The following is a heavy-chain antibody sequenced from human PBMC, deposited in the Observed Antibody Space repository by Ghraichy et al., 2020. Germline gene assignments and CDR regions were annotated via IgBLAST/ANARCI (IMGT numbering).Heavy chain of an antibody. V-gene: IGHV4-39*01. D-gene: IGHD3-3*01. CDR2: IYYSGST. CDR3: ARHWPARGYDFWSGYYNANQYYFDY. CDR1: GGSISSSSYY. Sequence: SETLSLTCTVSGGSISSSSYYWGWIRQPPGKGLEWIGSIYYSGSTYYNPSLKSRVTISVDTSKNQFSLKLSSVTAADTAVYYCARHWPARGYDFWSGYYNANQYYFDYWGQGTLVTVSS. J-gene: IGHJ4*02.